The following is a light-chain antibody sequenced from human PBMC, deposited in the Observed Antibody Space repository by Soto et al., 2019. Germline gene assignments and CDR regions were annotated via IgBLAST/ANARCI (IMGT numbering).Light chain of an antibody. CDR2: WAS. Sequence: DIVMTQSPDSLAVSLGERATINCKSSQSVLYSSNSKNYLAWYQQKSGQPPKLLIYWASTRESGVPDRFSGSGSGTDFTLTISSLQAEDVAVYYCQQYYSTPPTFGGGTEVEIK. CDR1: QSVLYSSNSKNY. V-gene: IGKV4-1*01. CDR3: QQYYSTPPT. J-gene: IGKJ4*01.